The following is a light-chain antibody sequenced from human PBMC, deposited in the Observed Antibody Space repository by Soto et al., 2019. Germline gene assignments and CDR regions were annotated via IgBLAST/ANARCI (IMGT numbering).Light chain of an antibody. V-gene: IGKV3-15*01. CDR3: QQYDDRPET. CDR1: QSVSSN. CDR2: DAS. J-gene: IGKJ1*01. Sequence: GERATLSCRASQSVSSNLAWYQQKPDQAPRLLIYDASTRATGIPARFSGSGSGTEFTLTISSLQSEDLAVYYCQQYDDRPETFGQGTKVDIK.